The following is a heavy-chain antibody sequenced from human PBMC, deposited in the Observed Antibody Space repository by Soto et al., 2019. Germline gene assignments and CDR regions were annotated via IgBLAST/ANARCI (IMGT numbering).Heavy chain of an antibody. J-gene: IGHJ3*01. D-gene: IGHD3-22*01. Sequence: AFQKLSFHDSGSRFIAFWIVWVRQPPAKCLEYMGIIYPSDSDTRYSPSFQGQVTISADKSISSAFLQWNSLKASDTGMYYCAKREYFYDSTGYYRDVYDGWGQGTMVTVSS. CDR3: AKREYFYDSTGYYRDVYDG. CDR1: GSRFIAFW. CDR2: IYPSDSDT. V-gene: IGHV5-51*01.